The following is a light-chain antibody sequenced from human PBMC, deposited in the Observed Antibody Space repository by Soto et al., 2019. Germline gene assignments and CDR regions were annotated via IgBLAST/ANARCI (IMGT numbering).Light chain of an antibody. J-gene: IGKJ1*01. CDR2: DAT. CDR3: QQYNSFWT. Sequence: DIQMTQSPSTLSASVGDRVTITCRASQSVSSWLAWYQQKPGKAPKLLIYDATYLKRGVPPRFSGSGSGTEFTLTISILHPDYLTNYYCQQYNSFWTFGQGTKVEI. V-gene: IGKV1-5*01. CDR1: QSVSSW.